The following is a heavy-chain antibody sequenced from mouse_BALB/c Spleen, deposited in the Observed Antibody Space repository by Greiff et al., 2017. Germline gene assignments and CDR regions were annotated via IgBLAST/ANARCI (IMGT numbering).Heavy chain of an antibody. D-gene: IGHD1-1*01. CDR2: ISSGGSYT. Sequence: EVMLVESGGGLVKPGGSLKLSCAASGFTFSSYAMSWVRQTPEKRLEWVATISSGGSYTYYPDSVKGRFTISRDNAKNTLYLQMSSLRSEDTAMYYCARPLITTGYFDYWGQGTTLTVSS. V-gene: IGHV5-9-1*01. CDR3: ARPLITTGYFDY. J-gene: IGHJ2*01. CDR1: GFTFSSYA.